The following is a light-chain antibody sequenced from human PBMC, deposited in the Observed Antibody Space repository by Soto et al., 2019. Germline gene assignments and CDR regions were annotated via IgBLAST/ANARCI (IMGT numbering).Light chain of an antibody. J-gene: IGLJ1*01. CDR2: DVS. V-gene: IGLV2-14*01. Sequence: QSVLTQPAAVSGSAGQSITISCAGTSSDVGRYSYVSWFQQHPGKAPKLILYDVSNRPSGVSSRFSGSMSGNTASLPISGLQAEDEADYYCTSYGGRNTPYVFGTGTKVTVL. CDR1: SSDVGRYSY. CDR3: TSYGGRNTPYV.